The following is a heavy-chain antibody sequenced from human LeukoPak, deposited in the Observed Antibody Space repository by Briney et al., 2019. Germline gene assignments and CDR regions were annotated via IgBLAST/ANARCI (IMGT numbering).Heavy chain of an antibody. CDR2: ISDSGRT. CDR1: GGSISSSNW. CDR3: ARHVRGGSYYYYYYMDV. V-gene: IGHV4-4*02. J-gene: IGHJ6*03. D-gene: IGHD1-26*01. Sequence: SETLSLTCAVSGGSISSSNWWSWVRQPPGKGLEWIGEISDSGRTNYNPSLKSRVTISVDTSKNQFSLKLSSVTAADTAVYYCARHVRGGSYYYYYYMDVWGKGTTVTISS.